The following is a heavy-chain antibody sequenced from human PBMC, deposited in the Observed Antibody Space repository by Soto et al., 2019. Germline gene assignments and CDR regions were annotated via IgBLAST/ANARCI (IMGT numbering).Heavy chain of an antibody. V-gene: IGHV3-23*01. CDR1: GFTFSSYA. Sequence: WGSLRLSCAASGFTFSSYAVSWVRQAPEKGLEWVSAISGSGGSTYYADSVKGRFTISRDNSKNTLYLQMNSLRAEDTAVYYCAKVGKELLRYFDWLLPQSYWGQGTLVTVSS. D-gene: IGHD3-9*01. CDR2: ISGSGGST. CDR3: AKVGKELLRYFDWLLPQSY. J-gene: IGHJ4*02.